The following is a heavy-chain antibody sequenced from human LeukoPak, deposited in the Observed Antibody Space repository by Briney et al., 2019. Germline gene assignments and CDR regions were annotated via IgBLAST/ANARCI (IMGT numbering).Heavy chain of an antibody. CDR1: GYYISSGYY. D-gene: IGHD2-2*01. CDR2: IYHSGST. CDR3: ARIEYPEYYFDY. Sequence: SETLSLTCTVSGYYISSGYYWGWIRQPPGKGLEWIGSIYHSGSTYYNPSLKSRVTISVDTSKNQFSLKLSSVTAADTAVYYCARIEYPEYYFDYWGQGTLVTVSS. J-gene: IGHJ4*02. V-gene: IGHV4-38-2*02.